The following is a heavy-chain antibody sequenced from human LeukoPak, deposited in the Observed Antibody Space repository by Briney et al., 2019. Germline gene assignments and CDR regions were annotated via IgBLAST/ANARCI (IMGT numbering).Heavy chain of an antibody. CDR3: ARGPLEWLLLGY. V-gene: IGHV1-2*06. CDR1: GYSFSANY. J-gene: IGHJ4*02. CDR2: INPNSGDT. Sequence: ASVKVSCKASGYSFSANYIHWVRQAPGQGLEWMGRINPNSGDTMSAQKFQGRVTMTRDTSVNTAYMGLNGLSSDDTAVYYCARGPLEWLLLGYWGQGTLVTVAS. D-gene: IGHD3-3*01.